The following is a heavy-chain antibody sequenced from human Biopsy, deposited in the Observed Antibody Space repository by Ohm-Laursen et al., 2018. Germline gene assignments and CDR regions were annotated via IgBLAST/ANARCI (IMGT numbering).Heavy chain of an antibody. CDR3: ARGGSGSGYYGMDV. Sequence: GASVKVSCKVSGYTFTAYFIHWVRQSPGQGLEWMGWIGPNSGATNYAQKFQGRVTMTADKSTSTAYLDLSSLISEDTAVYYCARGGSGSGYYGMDVWGQGTTVTVSS. V-gene: IGHV1-2*02. CDR2: IGPNSGAT. D-gene: IGHD3-10*01. CDR1: GYTFTAYF. J-gene: IGHJ6*02.